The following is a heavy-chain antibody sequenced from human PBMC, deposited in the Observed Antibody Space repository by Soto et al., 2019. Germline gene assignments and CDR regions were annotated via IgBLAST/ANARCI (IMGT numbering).Heavy chain of an antibody. Sequence: ASVKVSCKASGGTFSSYAISWVRQAPGQGLEWMGGIIPIFGTANYAQKFQGRVTITADESTSTAYMELSSLRSEDTAVYYCAIAVAGTWYFDYWGQGTLVTVSS. CDR1: GGTFSSYA. D-gene: IGHD6-19*01. CDR2: IIPIFGTA. J-gene: IGHJ4*02. V-gene: IGHV1-69*13. CDR3: AIAVAGTWYFDY.